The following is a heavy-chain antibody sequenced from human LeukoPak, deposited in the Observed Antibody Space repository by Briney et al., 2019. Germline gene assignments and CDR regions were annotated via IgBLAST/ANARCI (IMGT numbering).Heavy chain of an antibody. D-gene: IGHD6-19*01. CDR3: ARVGYSGGYYYGMDV. V-gene: IGHV4-59*11. CDR2: IYYSGST. CDR1: GGSISSHY. J-gene: IGHJ6*02. Sequence: SETLSLTCTVSGGSISSHYWSWIRQPPGKGLEWIGYIYYSGSTNYNPSLKSRVTISVDTSKNQFSLKLSSVTAADTAVYYCARVGYSGGYYYGMDVWGQGTTVTVSS.